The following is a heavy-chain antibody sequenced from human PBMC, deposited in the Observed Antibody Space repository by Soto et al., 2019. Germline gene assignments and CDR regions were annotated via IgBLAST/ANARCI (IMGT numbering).Heavy chain of an antibody. Sequence: GGSLRLSCAASGFTFSSYAMSWVRQAPGKGLEWVSAISGSSGSTYYADSVKGRFTISRDNSKNTLYLQMNSLRAEDTAVYYCAKDGYNWNYAFDIWGQGTMVTVSS. D-gene: IGHD1-7*01. CDR2: ISGSSGST. CDR3: AKDGYNWNYAFDI. CDR1: GFTFSSYA. V-gene: IGHV3-23*01. J-gene: IGHJ3*02.